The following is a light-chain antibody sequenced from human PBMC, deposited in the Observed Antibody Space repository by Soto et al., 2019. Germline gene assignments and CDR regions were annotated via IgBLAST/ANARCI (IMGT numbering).Light chain of an antibody. V-gene: IGKV3-11*01. CDR1: QSVYSL. CDR2: DAA. Sequence: EILLTQSPATLSLSPGERATVSCRSSQSVYSLLSWFQQKPGQVPRRLIYDAATRATGIPARFSGSGYGTDFPLTISSIEPEDFAVYFCQQRANLWTFGQGTRVQIK. J-gene: IGKJ1*01. CDR3: QQRANLWT.